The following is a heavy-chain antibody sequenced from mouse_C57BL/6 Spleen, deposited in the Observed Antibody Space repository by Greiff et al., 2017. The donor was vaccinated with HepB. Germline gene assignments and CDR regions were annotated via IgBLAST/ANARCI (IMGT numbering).Heavy chain of an antibody. D-gene: IGHD2-3*01. CDR3: ARNSDGYFYY. Sequence: QVHVKQSGPGLVQPSQSLSITCTVSGFSLTSYGVHWVRQSPGKGLEWLGVIWSGGSTDYNAAFISRLSISQDNSKSQVFFKMNSRQADDTAIYYGARNSDGYFYYWGQSTTLTVSS. CDR1: GFSLTSYG. J-gene: IGHJ2*01. CDR2: IWSGGST. V-gene: IGHV2-2*01.